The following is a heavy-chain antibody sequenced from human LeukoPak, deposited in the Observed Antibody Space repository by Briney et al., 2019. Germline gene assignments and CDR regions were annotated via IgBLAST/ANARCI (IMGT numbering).Heavy chain of an antibody. D-gene: IGHD2-15*01. CDR2: IIPIFGTA. J-gene: IGHJ3*02. CDR1: GGTFNSHA. Sequence: SVKVSCKASGGTFNSHAINWVRQAPGQGLEWMGRIIPIFGTANYAQKFQGRVTITTDESTSTAYMELSSLRSEDTAVYYCARAAATDAFDIWGQGTMVTVSS. CDR3: ARAAATDAFDI. V-gene: IGHV1-69*05.